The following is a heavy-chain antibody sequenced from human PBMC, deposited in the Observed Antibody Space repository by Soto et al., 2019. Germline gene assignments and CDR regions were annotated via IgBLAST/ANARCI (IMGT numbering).Heavy chain of an antibody. CDR1: GYTFTSYG. D-gene: IGHD2-15*01. J-gene: IGHJ3*02. V-gene: IGHV1-18*01. CDR2: ISAYNGIT. Sequence: QVQLVQSGAEVKKPGASVKVSCKASGYTFTSYGISWVRQAPGQGLEWMGWISAYNGITNYAQKLQGRVTMTTDTSTSTAYMELRSLRSDDTAVYYCARLADIVVVVADDAFDIWGQGTMVTVSS. CDR3: ARLADIVVVVADDAFDI.